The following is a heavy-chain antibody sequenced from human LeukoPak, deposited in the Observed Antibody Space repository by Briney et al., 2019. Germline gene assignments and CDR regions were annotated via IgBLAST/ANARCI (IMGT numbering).Heavy chain of an antibody. Sequence: PGGSLRLSCAASGFIVSSNYMSWVRQAPGKGLEWVSGISWNSGSIGYADSVKGRFTISRDNAKNSLYLQMNSLRAEDTALYYCAKGGHRYSSSSFLGYPHIWGQGTMVTVSS. CDR2: ISWNSGSI. CDR1: GFIVSSNY. D-gene: IGHD6-13*01. CDR3: AKGGHRYSSSSFLGYPHI. J-gene: IGHJ3*02. V-gene: IGHV3-9*01.